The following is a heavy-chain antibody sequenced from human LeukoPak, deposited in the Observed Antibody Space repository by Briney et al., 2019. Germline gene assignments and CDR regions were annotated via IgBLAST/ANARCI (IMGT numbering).Heavy chain of an antibody. CDR3: AKVIPAPFLGIAAAGPGLDY. CDR1: GFTFTSYA. V-gene: IGHV3-23*01. CDR2: ISGSGANT. Sequence: PGGSLRLSCAASGFTFTSYALSWVRQAPGKGLEWVSVISGSGANTHYTDPVKGRFTISRDNSKNTLYLQMNSLRAEDTAVYYCAKVIPAPFLGIAAAGPGLDYWGQGTLVTVSS. J-gene: IGHJ4*02. D-gene: IGHD6-13*01.